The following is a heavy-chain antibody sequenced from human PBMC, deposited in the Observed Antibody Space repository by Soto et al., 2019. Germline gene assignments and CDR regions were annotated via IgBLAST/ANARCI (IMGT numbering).Heavy chain of an antibody. J-gene: IGHJ5*02. CDR2: IGTLHDT. CDR3: VRTASYWHGGGGWFDP. CDR1: GFTFSAYD. Sequence: PGGSLRLSCAASGFTFSAYDMHWVRQPTGKGLEWVSAIGTLHDTYYPDSVKGRFTISRENAKNSLYLQMNSLTTGDPAVYYCVRTASYWHGGGGWFDPWGQGTLVTVSS. V-gene: IGHV3-13*01. D-gene: IGHD2-8*02.